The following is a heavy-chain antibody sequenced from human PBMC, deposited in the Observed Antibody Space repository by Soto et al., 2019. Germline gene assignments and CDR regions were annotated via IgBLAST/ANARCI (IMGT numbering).Heavy chain of an antibody. J-gene: IGHJ6*01. V-gene: IGHV3-23*01. CDR3: AKNGPGLVYRDYYATDV. CDR1: GVSRSTKK. Sequence: GALRGSSAAAGVSRSTKKMTSVRQAPGKGLDWVSTISGSGGSTFYADSVRGRFTISRDNSKNTLYLQMNSLRAEDTALYYCAKNGPGLVYRDYYATDVCCQGTTVTIFS. CDR2: ISGSGGST. D-gene: IGHD3-16*01.